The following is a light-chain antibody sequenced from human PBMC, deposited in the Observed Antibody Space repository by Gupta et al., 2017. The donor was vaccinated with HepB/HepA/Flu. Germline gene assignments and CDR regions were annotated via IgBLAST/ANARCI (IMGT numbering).Light chain of an antibody. V-gene: IGKV1-5*03. CDR2: KAS. CDR3: QQYQSYST. CDR1: QSITYW. Sequence: DIQMTQSPSTRAGSVGERVNITCRASQSITYWVVWYQPKPGKAPKLLIYKASNLESGVPSRFCGSGAGTEFSLLISSLQPDDFATYYCQQYQSYSTFGQGTKVEIK. J-gene: IGKJ1*01.